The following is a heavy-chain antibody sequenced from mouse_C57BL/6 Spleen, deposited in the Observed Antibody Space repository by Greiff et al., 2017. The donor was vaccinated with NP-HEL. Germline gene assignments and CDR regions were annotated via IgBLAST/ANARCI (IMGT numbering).Heavy chain of an antibody. CDR1: GYTFTSYW. CDR3: SRTGYGSSTAWFAY. J-gene: IGHJ3*01. V-gene: IGHV1-7*01. D-gene: IGHD1-1*01. Sequence: VQLQQSGAELAKPGASVKLSCKASGYTFTSYWMHWVTQRPGQGLEWIGYINPSSGYTKYNQKFKAKATLTADKSSSTAYMQLSSLTYEDSAVYYCSRTGYGSSTAWFAYWGQETLVTVSA. CDR2: INPSSGYT.